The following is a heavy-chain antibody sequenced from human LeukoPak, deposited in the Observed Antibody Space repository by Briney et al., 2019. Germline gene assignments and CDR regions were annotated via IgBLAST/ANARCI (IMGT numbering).Heavy chain of an antibody. Sequence: GGSLRLSCAASGFTVSTNYMTWVRQAPGKGLEWVSVIYSGGTAYYADSVKGRFSISRDNSKNTLYLQMNSLRAEDTAVYYCARYDYGRSGFDYWGQGTLVTVSS. CDR3: ARYDYGRSGFDY. CDR2: IYSGGTA. D-gene: IGHD5-12*01. CDR1: GFTVSTNY. V-gene: IGHV3-66*01. J-gene: IGHJ4*02.